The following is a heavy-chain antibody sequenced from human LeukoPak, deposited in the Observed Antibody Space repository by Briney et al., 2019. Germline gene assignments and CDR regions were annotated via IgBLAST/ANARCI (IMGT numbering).Heavy chain of an antibody. J-gene: IGHJ3*02. Sequence: SEILSLTCTVSGGSFRSHYWSWIRQPAGKGLEWVGRIYASGSTNYNPSLKSRVTMSVDTSKNQFSLKLSSMTAADTAVYYCARDWEAYGDLPGAFDIWGQGTMVTVSP. CDR1: GGSFRSHY. CDR3: ARDWEAYGDLPGAFDI. CDR2: IYASGST. D-gene: IGHD4-17*01. V-gene: IGHV4-4*07.